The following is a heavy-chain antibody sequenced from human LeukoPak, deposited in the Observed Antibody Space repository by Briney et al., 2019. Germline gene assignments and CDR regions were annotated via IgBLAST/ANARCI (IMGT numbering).Heavy chain of an antibody. Sequence: PGGSLRLSCAASGFIFSTYSMNSVRQAPGKGLEWVSSISSSSSHIYYADSVKGRLTISRDNAKNSLYLQIYSLRAQDTAVYYCARDTRFGALYDSSYHGMDVWGKGTTVTVSS. CDR1: GFIFSTYS. V-gene: IGHV3-21*01. D-gene: IGHD3-10*01. J-gene: IGHJ6*04. CDR2: ISSSSSHI. CDR3: ARDTRFGALYDSSYHGMDV.